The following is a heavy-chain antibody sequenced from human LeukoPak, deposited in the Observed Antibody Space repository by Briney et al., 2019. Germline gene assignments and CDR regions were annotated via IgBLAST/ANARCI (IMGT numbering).Heavy chain of an antibody. V-gene: IGHV4-39*01. CDR2: IYYSGST. D-gene: IGHD6-13*01. J-gene: IGHJ6*02. Sequence: PSETLSLTCTVSGSSISSSSYYWGWIRPPPGKGLEWIGSIYYSGSTYYNPSLKSRVTISVDTSKHQSSLKLSSVTAADTAVYYCASGPSSSWTLYYYYYGMDVWGQGTTVTVSS. CDR1: GSSISSSSYY. CDR3: ASGPSSSWTLYYYYYGMDV.